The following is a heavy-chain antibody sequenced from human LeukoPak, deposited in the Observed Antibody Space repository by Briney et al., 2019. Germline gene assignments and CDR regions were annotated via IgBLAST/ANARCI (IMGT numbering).Heavy chain of an antibody. CDR3: ARYGSAHWFDP. CDR1: GGSISIYD. D-gene: IGHD4-17*01. CDR2: IRYSGST. Sequence: PSETLSLTCTVSGGSISIYDWSWIRQPPGEGLEWIGFIRYSGSTNYNPSLKSRVTISVDTSKDQFSLRLTSVTAADTAVYYCARYGSAHWFDPWGQGTLVTVSS. J-gene: IGHJ5*02. V-gene: IGHV4-59*01.